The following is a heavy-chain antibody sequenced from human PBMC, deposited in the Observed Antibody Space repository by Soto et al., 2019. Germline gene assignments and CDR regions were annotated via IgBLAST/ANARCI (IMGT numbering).Heavy chain of an antibody. V-gene: IGHV3-30*03. Sequence: PGGSLRLSCAASGCTFSSYGMHWGRQAPGKGLEWVAGISYDGSNKYYADSVKGRFTISRDNSKNTLYLQMNSLRAEDTAVYYCASPYCSGGSCYSGSNYYYGMDVWGQGTTVTVSS. D-gene: IGHD2-15*01. CDR2: ISYDGSNK. J-gene: IGHJ6*02. CDR1: GCTFSSYG. CDR3: ASPYCSGGSCYSGSNYYYGMDV.